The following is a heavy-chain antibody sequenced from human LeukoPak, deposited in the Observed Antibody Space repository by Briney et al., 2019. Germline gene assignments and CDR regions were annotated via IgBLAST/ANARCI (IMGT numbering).Heavy chain of an antibody. V-gene: IGHV3-30*03. Sequence: PGGSLRLSCAASGFTFSDYYMSWIRQAPGKGLEWVADISFDGENEYSADSGRGGFMIARDNSKNTVYLQMNSLTIEDTAVCYCAREPSGNFGQLVSSAEYFQHWGQGTRVTVSS. J-gene: IGHJ1*01. CDR1: GFTFSDYY. CDR3: AREPSGNFGQLVSSAEYFQH. D-gene: IGHD5/OR15-5a*01. CDR2: ISFDGENE.